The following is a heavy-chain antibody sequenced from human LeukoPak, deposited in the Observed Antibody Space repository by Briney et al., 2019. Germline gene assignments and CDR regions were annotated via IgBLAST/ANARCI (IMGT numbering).Heavy chain of an antibody. J-gene: IGHJ2*01. D-gene: IGHD5-18*01. Sequence: PGGSLRLSCAASGFTFSTFAMPWVRQAPGKGLEWVSYISSSGSTIYYADSVKGRFTISRDNAKNSLYLQMNSLRAEDTAVYYCARGKGQLWSHWYFDLWGRGTLVTVSS. CDR3: ARGKGQLWSHWYFDL. CDR2: ISSSGSTI. V-gene: IGHV3-11*01. CDR1: GFTFSTFA.